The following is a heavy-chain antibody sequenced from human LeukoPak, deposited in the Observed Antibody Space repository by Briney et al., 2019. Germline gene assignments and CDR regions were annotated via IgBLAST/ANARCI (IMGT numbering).Heavy chain of an antibody. D-gene: IGHD2-2*02. CDR1: GYTFTGYY. V-gene: IGHV1-2*02. J-gene: IGHJ4*02. Sequence: ASVKVSCKASGYTFTGYYMHWVRQAPGQGLEWMGWINPNSGGTNYAQKFQGRVTMTRDTSISTAYMELSRLRSDDTAVYYCAIGELLYWWVFDYWGQGTLVTVSS. CDR3: AIGELLYWWVFDY. CDR2: INPNSGGT.